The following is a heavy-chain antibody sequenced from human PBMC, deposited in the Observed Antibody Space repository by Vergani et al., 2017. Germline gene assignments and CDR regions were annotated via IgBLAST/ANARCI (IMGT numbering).Heavy chain of an antibody. V-gene: IGHV1-46*03. CDR3: ARGDYGILTGYQY. Sequence: QVQVVQSGAEVKKSGASVKVSCKTSGYTFSNYYMHWVRQAPGQGLEWMGIINPSGGHTNYAQKFQGRVTMTRDKSTSTVYMELSSLRSEDTAIYYCARGDYGILTGYQYWGQGTLVTVSA. CDR2: INPSGGHT. D-gene: IGHD3-9*01. J-gene: IGHJ4*02. CDR1: GYTFSNYY.